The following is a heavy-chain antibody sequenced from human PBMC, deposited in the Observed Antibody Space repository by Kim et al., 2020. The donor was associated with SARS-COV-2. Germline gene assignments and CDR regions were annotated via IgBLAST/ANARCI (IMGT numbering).Heavy chain of an antibody. Sequence: GGSLRLSCAASGFTFSSYGMHWVRQAPGKGLEWVAVISYDGSNKYYADSVKGRFTISRDNSKNTLYLQMNSLRAEDTAVYYCAKERRIAAAGTNWFDPWG. CDR3: AKERRIAAAGTNWFDP. V-gene: IGHV3-30*18. CDR1: GFTFSSYG. CDR2: ISYDGSNK. J-gene: IGHJ5*02. D-gene: IGHD6-13*01.